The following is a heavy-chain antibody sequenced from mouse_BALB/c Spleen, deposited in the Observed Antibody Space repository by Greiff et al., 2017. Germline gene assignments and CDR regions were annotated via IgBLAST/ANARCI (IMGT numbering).Heavy chain of an antibody. D-gene: IGHD2-14*01. V-gene: IGHV2-2*02. Sequence: VKVVESGPGLVQPSQSLSITCTVSGFSLTSYGVHWVRQSPGKGLEWLGVIWRGGSTDYNAAFISGLSISKDNSKSQVFFKMNSLQANDTAIYYCARADYRYFSYAMDYWGHGTSVTVSS. CDR1: GFSLTSYG. J-gene: IGHJ4*01. CDR3: ARADYRYFSYAMDY. CDR2: IWRGGST.